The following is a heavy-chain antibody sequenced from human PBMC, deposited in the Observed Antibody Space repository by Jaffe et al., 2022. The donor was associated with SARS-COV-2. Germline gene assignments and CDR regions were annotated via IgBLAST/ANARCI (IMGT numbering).Heavy chain of an antibody. J-gene: IGHJ4*02. CDR2: IKSKTDGGTT. CDR1: GFTFSNAW. D-gene: IGHD6-13*01. Sequence: EVQLVESGGDLVKPGGSLRLSCAASGFTFSNAWMSWVRQAPGKGLEWVGRIKSKTDGGTTDYAAPVKGRFTISRDDSKTTLYLQMNSLKTEDTAVYYCTTYPHYSSSWSGDPPDYWGQGTLVTVS. V-gene: IGHV3-15*01. CDR3: TTYPHYSSSWSGDPPDY.